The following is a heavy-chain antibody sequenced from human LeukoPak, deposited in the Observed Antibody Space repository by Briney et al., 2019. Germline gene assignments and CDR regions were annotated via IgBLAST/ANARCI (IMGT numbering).Heavy chain of an antibody. V-gene: IGHV4-59*01. D-gene: IGHD5-24*01. CDR1: GGSFSGYY. CDR2: IYYSGST. J-gene: IGHJ5*02. CDR3: ATRDGYNYNWFDP. Sequence: SETLSLTRAVYGGSFSGYYWSWIRQPPGKGLEWIGYIYYSGSTNYNPSLKSRGTISVDTSKNQFSLKLSSVTAADTAVYYCATRDGYNYNWFDPWGQGTLVTVSS.